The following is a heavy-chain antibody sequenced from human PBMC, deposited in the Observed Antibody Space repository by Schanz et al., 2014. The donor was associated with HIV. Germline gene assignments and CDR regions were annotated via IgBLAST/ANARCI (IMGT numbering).Heavy chain of an antibody. J-gene: IGHJ4*02. CDR1: GYSFTSNF. V-gene: IGHV1-2*02. CDR2: INPSSGGT. D-gene: IGHD3-10*01. CDR3: ARDQNVISMVRGVMGGVDY. Sequence: QVQLVQSGAEVKKPGASVKVSCKASGYSFTSNFIHWVRQAPGQGLQWMGWINPSSGGTNYAQKFQGRVTMTRDTSISTAYMELRRLRSDDTAVYYCARDQNVISMVRGVMGGVDYWGQGTLVTVSS.